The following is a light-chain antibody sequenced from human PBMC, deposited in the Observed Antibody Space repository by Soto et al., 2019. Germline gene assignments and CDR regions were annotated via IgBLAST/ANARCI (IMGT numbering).Light chain of an antibody. CDR1: ETVATN. J-gene: IGKJ1*01. Sequence: EVVMTRSPATLSVSPGERATLSCWASETVATNLAWYQQKPGQAPRLLISGASTRAAGISDRFRGSGSGTEFTLTISNLRSEDSGIYFCQQYFEWPPMTFGQGTKVEI. V-gene: IGKV3-15*01. CDR3: QQYFEWPPMT. CDR2: GAS.